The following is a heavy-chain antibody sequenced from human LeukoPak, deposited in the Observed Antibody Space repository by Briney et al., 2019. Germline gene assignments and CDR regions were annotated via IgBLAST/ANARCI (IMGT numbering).Heavy chain of an antibody. D-gene: IGHD5-12*01. CDR1: GGSFSGYY. Sequence: SETLSLTCAVYGGSFSGYYWSWIRQPPGKGLEWIGEINHSGSTNYNPSLKSRLTISLDTSNNHFSLSLSSVTAADTALYYCAASTPTRIYLFDPWGQGTLVTVSS. J-gene: IGHJ5*02. CDR2: INHSGST. V-gene: IGHV4-34*01. CDR3: AASTPTRIYLFDP.